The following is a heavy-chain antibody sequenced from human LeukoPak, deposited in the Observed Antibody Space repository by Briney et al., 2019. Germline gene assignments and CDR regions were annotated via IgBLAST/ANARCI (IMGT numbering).Heavy chain of an antibody. CDR2: IYHTGST. V-gene: IGHV4-38-2*02. CDR1: SYSINSNYY. D-gene: IGHD6-19*01. Sequence: SETLSLTCSVSSYSINSNYYWGWIRQSPGKGLEWIGSIYHTGSTYYNPSLKSRVTISLDASNKQFSPRLSSVTAADTAVYYCARGSHPVTGTLGGYFDPWGQGTLVTVSS. CDR3: ARGSHPVTGTLGGYFDP. J-gene: IGHJ4*02.